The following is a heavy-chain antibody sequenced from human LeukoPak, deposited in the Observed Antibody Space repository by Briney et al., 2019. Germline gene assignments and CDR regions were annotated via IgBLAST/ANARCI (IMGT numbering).Heavy chain of an antibody. V-gene: IGHV4-38-2*02. Sequence: ASETLSLTCAVSGYSISSGYYWGWIRQPPGKGLEWIGSIYHSGNTYYNPSLKSRVTISVDTSKNQFSLNLSSVTAADTAVYYCARDSLPLGYCSGGSCRQPDYWGQGTLVTVSS. CDR3: ARDSLPLGYCSGGSCRQPDY. D-gene: IGHD2-15*01. J-gene: IGHJ4*02. CDR2: IYHSGNT. CDR1: GYSISSGYY.